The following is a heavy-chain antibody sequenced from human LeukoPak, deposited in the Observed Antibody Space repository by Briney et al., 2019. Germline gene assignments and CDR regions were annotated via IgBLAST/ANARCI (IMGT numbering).Heavy chain of an antibody. CDR1: GFTFNNYA. Sequence: GGSLRLSCAASGFTFNNYAMNWVRQAPGEGLEWVSGISARGDYTYSADSVKGRFTISRDNSKNTLYLQMNSLRADDTAVFYCAKQSNDFWDGYTTPPGYGMDVWGQGTTVTVSS. J-gene: IGHJ6*02. V-gene: IGHV3-23*01. CDR2: ISARGDYT. CDR3: AKQSNDFWDGYTTPPGYGMDV. D-gene: IGHD3-3*01.